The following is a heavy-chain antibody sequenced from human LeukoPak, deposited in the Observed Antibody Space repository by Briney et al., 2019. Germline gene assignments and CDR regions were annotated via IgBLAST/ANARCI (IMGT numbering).Heavy chain of an antibody. V-gene: IGHV4-34*01. CDR3: ARAGLGYCSSTSCLKPRFDP. CDR1: GGSFSGYY. J-gene: IGHJ5*02. CDR2: INHSGST. Sequence: SETLSLTCAVYGGSFSGYYWSWIRQPPGKGLEWIGEINHSGSTNYNPSLKSRVTISVDTSKNQFSLKLSSVTAADTAAYYCARAGLGYCSSTSCLKPRFDPWGQGTLVTVSS. D-gene: IGHD2-2*01.